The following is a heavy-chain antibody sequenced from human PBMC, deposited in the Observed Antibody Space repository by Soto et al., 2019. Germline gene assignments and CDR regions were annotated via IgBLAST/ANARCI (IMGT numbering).Heavy chain of an antibody. CDR1: GGSISSSR. J-gene: IGHJ6*02. D-gene: IGHD3-10*01. CDR3: ARVFGFGGMDV. V-gene: IGHV4-59*06. CDR2: IYYSGST. Sequence: PSETLSLTCTVSGGSISSSRWRWIRQHTEKGLEWIGYIYYSGSTYYNPSLKSRVTISVDTSKNQFSLKLSSVTAADTAVYYCARVFGFGGMDVWGQGTTVTVS.